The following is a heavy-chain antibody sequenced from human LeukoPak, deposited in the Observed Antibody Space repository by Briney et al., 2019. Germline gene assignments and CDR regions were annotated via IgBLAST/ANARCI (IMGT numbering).Heavy chain of an antibody. CDR1: GGSINSYSYY. D-gene: IGHD3-22*01. Sequence: SETLSLTCSVSGGSINSYSYYWGWIRQPPGKGLEWIGTIYYSESTYYNPSLKSRVTISGDTSKNQFSLKVISVTAADTAVYYCARAEAGYYYFDYWGQGTLVTVSS. CDR2: IYYSEST. CDR3: ARAEAGYYYFDY. J-gene: IGHJ4*02. V-gene: IGHV4-39*07.